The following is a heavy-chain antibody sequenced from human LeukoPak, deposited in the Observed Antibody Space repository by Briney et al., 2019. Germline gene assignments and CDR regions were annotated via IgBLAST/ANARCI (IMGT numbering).Heavy chain of an antibody. J-gene: IGHJ4*02. Sequence: VASVKVSCKASGYTFTGYYMHGVRQAPGQGREWMGWINPNSCGTNYAQKFHGRVTMTRDTSISTDYMELSRLRSDDTAVYYCAREGSSGCYVYWGQGTLVTVSS. CDR2: INPNSCGT. CDR1: GYTFTGYY. V-gene: IGHV1-2*02. D-gene: IGHD6-19*01. CDR3: AREGSSGCYVY.